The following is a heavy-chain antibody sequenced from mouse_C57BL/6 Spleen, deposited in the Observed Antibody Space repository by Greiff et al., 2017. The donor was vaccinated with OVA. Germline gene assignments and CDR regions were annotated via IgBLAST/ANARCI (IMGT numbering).Heavy chain of an antibody. D-gene: IGHD2-3*01. J-gene: IGHJ4*01. V-gene: IGHV1-63*01. CDR1: GYTFTNYW. CDR2: IYPGGGYT. Sequence: QVQLQQSGAELVRPGTSVKMSCKASGYTFTNYWIGWAKQRPGHGLEWIGDIYPGGGYTNYNEKFKGKATLTADKSSSTAYMQYSSLTSEDSAIYYCARRDGSYAMDYWGQGTSVTVSS. CDR3: ARRDGSYAMDY.